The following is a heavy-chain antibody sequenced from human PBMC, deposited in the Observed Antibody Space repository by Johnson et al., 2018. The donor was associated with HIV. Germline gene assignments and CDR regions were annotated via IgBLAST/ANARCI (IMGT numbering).Heavy chain of an antibody. CDR1: GFTFDDYA. V-gene: IGHV3-9*01. CDR2: ISWNSGSI. Sequence: VQLVESGGGLVQPGRSLRLSCAASGFTFDDYAMHWVRQAPGKGLEWVSGISWNSGSIGYAASVKGRFTISRDNSKNSFYIQMHSLRAEDTAVYYCAKDVDSSRWWRAFDIWGQGTMVTVSS. J-gene: IGHJ3*02. CDR3: AKDVDSSRWWRAFDI. D-gene: IGHD6-13*01.